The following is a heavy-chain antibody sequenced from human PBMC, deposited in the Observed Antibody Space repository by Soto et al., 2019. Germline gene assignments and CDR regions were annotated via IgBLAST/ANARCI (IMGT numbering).Heavy chain of an antibody. V-gene: IGHV6-1*01. CDR1: GDSVSSNSAG. Sequence: QVQLQQSGPGLVKPSQTLSLTCDISGDSVSSNSAGWNWIRQTPSRGLEWLGRTYYRSKWYNNYALSVKSRVTVNPDTAKNQFSLQLNSGTPEDTAVYYCARGSWDDVTGHYYMDVWGKGTTVTVSS. D-gene: IGHD1-1*01. J-gene: IGHJ6*03. CDR2: TYYRSKWYN. CDR3: ARGSWDDVTGHYYMDV.